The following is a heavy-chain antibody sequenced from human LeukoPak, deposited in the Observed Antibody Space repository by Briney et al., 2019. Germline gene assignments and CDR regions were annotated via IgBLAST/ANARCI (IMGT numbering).Heavy chain of an antibody. CDR3: ARDPLTGRSKFDY. CDR2: ISSSGSTI. D-gene: IGHD3-9*01. Sequence: GGSLRLSCAASGFTFSSYEMNWVSQAPGKGLEWVSYISSSGSTIYYADSVKGRFTISRDNAKNSLYLQMNSLRAEDTAVYYCARDPLTGRSKFDYWGQGTLVTVSS. V-gene: IGHV3-48*03. CDR1: GFTFSSYE. J-gene: IGHJ4*02.